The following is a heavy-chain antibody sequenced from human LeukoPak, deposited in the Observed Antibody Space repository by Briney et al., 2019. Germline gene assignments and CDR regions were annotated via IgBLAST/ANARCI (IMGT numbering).Heavy chain of an antibody. CDR2: MSPNSGNT. J-gene: IGHJ3*02. CDR1: GYTFTSYD. D-gene: IGHD4-23*01. CDR3: AKDSTTVVTQPDI. V-gene: IGHV1-8*01. Sequence: SVNVSCKASGYTFTSYDINWVRQATGQGLEWMGWMSPNSGNTGYAQKFQGRVTMTRNTSISTAYMELSSLRSEDTAVYYCAKDSTTVVTQPDIWGQGTMVTVSS.